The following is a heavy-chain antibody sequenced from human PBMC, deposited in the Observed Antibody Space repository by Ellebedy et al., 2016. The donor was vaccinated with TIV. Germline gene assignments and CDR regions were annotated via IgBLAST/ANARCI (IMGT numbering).Heavy chain of an antibody. CDR2: ISAYNGNT. CDR3: ARVKGYCSTASCLYFDY. V-gene: IGHV1-18*04. J-gene: IGHJ4*02. CDR1: GYTFTIYG. Sequence: AASVKVSCKASGYTFTIYGINWVRQAPGQGLEWMGWISAYNGNTNYAQKLQGRVTMTTDTSTSTAYMELRSLRSDDTAVYYCARVKGYCSTASCLYFDYWGQGTLVTVSS. D-gene: IGHD2-2*01.